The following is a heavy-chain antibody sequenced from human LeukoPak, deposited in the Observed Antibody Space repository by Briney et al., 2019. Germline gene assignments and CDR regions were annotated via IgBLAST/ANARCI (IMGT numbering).Heavy chain of an antibody. Sequence: GGSLRLSCAASGFTSSNAWMNWVRQAPGKGLEWVGRIKSKTDGGTTDYAAPVKGRFTISRDDSKNTLYLQMNSLKTEDTAVYYCSTTYYYDSSEGYWGQGTLVTVFS. CDR2: IKSKTDGGTT. V-gene: IGHV3-15*07. CDR3: STTYYYDSSEGY. D-gene: IGHD3-22*01. J-gene: IGHJ4*02. CDR1: GFTSSNAW.